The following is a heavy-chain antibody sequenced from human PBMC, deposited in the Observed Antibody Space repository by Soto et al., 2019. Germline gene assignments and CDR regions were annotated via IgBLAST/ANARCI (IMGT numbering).Heavy chain of an antibody. CDR3: ARRGDGYFDF. V-gene: IGHV4-59*08. CDR1: DGSISSYY. J-gene: IGHJ4*02. CDR2: IYYIGST. D-gene: IGHD3-10*01. Sequence: QVHLQESGPGLVKPSETLSLTCTVSDGSISSYYWSWIRQPPGKGLEWIGYIYYIGSTNYNPSLKSRPTISVDTSKNQFSLKLSSVTAADTAVYYCARRGDGYFDFWGQGSLVTVSS.